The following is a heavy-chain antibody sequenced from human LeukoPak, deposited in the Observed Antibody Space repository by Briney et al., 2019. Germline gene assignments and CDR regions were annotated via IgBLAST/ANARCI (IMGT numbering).Heavy chain of an antibody. CDR1: GFTFSNYW. CDR2: INTDGSST. J-gene: IGHJ4*02. D-gene: IGHD1-26*01. V-gene: IGHV3-74*01. Sequence: GGSLRLSCAASGFTFSNYWLHWVRQAPGKGLVWVSRINTDGSSTSYADSVKGRFTISRDNAKSTLYLQMNSLRAEDTGVYYCGRDLSGSHSWGQGTLVTVSS. CDR3: GRDLSGSHS.